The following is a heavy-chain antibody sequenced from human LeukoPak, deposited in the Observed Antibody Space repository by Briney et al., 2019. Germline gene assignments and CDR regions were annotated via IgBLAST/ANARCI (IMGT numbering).Heavy chain of an antibody. J-gene: IGHJ4*02. Sequence: AETLSLTCTVSDGSITNYYWSWIRQPPGKGLEWIGYIYHSGSTNYNPSLRSRVTISVDRSKNQFSLNLRSVTAADTAVYYCARGKHGYTFYSEFWGQGILVTVSS. CDR2: IYHSGST. CDR1: DGSITNYY. V-gene: IGHV4-59*01. CDR3: ARGKHGYTFYSEF. D-gene: IGHD5-24*01.